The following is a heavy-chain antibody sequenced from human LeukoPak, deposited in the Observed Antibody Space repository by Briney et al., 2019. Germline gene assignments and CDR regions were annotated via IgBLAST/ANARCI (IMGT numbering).Heavy chain of an antibody. V-gene: IGHV1-2*02. CDR2: INPNSGGT. Sequence: GASVNLSFKASGYTFTGNYIHWVRLGPAQGLELVGWINPNSGGTNYAQKSLGRLTITSDTSISTAYMELSRLRSDDTAVYYCAREGVATIGAEGYYYYGMDVWGQGTTVTVSS. CDR3: AREGVATIGAEGYYYYGMDV. CDR1: GYTFTGNY. J-gene: IGHJ6*02. D-gene: IGHD5-12*01.